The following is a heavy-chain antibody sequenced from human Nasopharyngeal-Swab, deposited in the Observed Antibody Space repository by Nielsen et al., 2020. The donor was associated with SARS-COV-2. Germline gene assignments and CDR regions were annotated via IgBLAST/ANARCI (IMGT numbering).Heavy chain of an antibody. CDR2: IKQDGSEK. V-gene: IGHV3-7*01. J-gene: IGHJ4*02. D-gene: IGHD2-2*01. CDR3: ARTVKLVGSTTCYDY. CDR1: GFTFSRYW. Sequence: GESLKISCAASGFTFSRYWMSWVRQAPGGGLEWVANIKQDGSEKYYVDSVKGRFTIPRDNAKNSLYLQMNSLRAEDTAVYYCARTVKLVGSTTCYDYWGQGTLVTVSS.